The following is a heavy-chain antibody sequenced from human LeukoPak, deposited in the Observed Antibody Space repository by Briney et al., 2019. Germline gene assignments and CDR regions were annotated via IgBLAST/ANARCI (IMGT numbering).Heavy chain of an antibody. CDR2: ISGSGDST. CDR3: AKRSSSGRFDY. J-gene: IGHJ4*02. Sequence: PGGSLRLSCVASGFTFSNSAMSWVRQAPGRGLDWVSLISGSGDSTYYADSVKGRLTISRDNSKNTLYLQMNSLRAEDTAVYYCAKRSSSGRFDYWGQGTLVTVSS. V-gene: IGHV3-23*01. CDR1: GFTFSNSA. D-gene: IGHD1-26*01.